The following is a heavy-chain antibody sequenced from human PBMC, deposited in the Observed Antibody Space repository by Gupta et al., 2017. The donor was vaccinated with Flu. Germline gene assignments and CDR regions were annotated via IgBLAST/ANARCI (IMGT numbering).Heavy chain of an antibody. D-gene: IGHD3-22*01. CDR3: SKDENYDDSGGYYHGFPHLNFQY. Sequence: EVQLLESGGGLVQPGGSLRLSCAASGFTFSSYAVSWVRQAPGKGLEWVSSISESGGSTYYADSVKGRFTISRDNSKNTLYLQMNSPRAEDTAIYYCSKDENYDDSGGYYHGFPHLNFQYWGQGTLVTVSS. CDR2: ISESGGST. CDR1: GFTFSSYA. V-gene: IGHV3-23*01. J-gene: IGHJ4*02.